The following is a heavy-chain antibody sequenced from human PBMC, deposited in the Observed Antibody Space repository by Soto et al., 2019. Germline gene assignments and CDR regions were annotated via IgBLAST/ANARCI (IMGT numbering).Heavy chain of an antibody. V-gene: IGHV3-74*01. CDR2: INSDGSST. D-gene: IGHD3-9*01. Sequence: EVQLVESGGGLVQPGGSLRLSCAASGFTFSSYWMHWVRQAPGKGLVWVSRINSDGSSTSYADSVKGRFTISRDNAKNTLYLQMNSLRAEDTAVYYCARVPRYFDWLLKREYGYFDLWGRGTLVTVSS. CDR1: GFTFSSYW. J-gene: IGHJ2*01. CDR3: ARVPRYFDWLLKREYGYFDL.